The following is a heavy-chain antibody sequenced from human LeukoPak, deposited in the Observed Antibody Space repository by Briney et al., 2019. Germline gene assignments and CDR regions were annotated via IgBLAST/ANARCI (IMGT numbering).Heavy chain of an antibody. J-gene: IGHJ4*02. D-gene: IGHD3-10*01. V-gene: IGHV3-30*02. CDR3: AKSWWASLWFGELYLDY. CDR1: GFTFRSYG. Sequence: GGSLRLSCAASGFTFRSYGMHWVREAPGKGLEWEALIRYDGSNKYYADSVKGRFTISRDNSKNTLYLQMNSLRAEDTAVYYCAKSWWASLWFGELYLDYWGQGTLVTVSS. CDR2: IRYDGSNK.